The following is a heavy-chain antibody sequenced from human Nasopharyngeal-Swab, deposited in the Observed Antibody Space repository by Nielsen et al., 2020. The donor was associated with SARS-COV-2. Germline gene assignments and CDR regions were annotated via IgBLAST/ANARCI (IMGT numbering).Heavy chain of an antibody. CDR2: IYSAGQT. CDR3: ARGVGVDDFWSGRFDY. D-gene: IGHD3-3*01. Sequence: GGSLRLSFAASGFTVSGNFMTWVPQAPGKGLEWVSVIYSAGQTNYADSAKGRFTISRDNSKNTLYLQMNSLRAEDTAVYYCARGVGVDDFWSGRFDYWGQGTLVTVSS. CDR1: GFTVSGNF. J-gene: IGHJ4*02. V-gene: IGHV3-53*01.